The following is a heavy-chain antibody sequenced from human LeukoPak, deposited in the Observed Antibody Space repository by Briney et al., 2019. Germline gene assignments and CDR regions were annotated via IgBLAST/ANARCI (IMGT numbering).Heavy chain of an antibody. J-gene: IGHJ4*02. Sequence: GGSLRLACAASGFTFSSYEMNWVRQAPGKGLEWVAYISSSGSTIYYADSVKGRLTISRDNAKNSLYLQMNRLRAEDTAVYYCARWIAVAGTPYAYWGQGILVTVSS. CDR1: GFTFSSYE. CDR3: ARWIAVAGTPYAY. V-gene: IGHV3-48*03. CDR2: ISSSGSTI. D-gene: IGHD6-19*01.